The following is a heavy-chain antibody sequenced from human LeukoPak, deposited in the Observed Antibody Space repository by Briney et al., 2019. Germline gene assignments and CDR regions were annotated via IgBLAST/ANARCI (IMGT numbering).Heavy chain of an antibody. V-gene: IGHV4-39*01. CDR1: GGSISISTFY. Sequence: SETLSLTCTVSGGSISISTFYWGWIRQPPGKGLEWIGTISYSGRTYYSPSLKSRVAISVDTSKNQFSLKLSSVTAADTAVYYCARSIAAAVWGMDVWGQGTTVTVSS. D-gene: IGHD6-13*01. CDR3: ARSIAAAVWGMDV. J-gene: IGHJ6*02. CDR2: ISYSGRT.